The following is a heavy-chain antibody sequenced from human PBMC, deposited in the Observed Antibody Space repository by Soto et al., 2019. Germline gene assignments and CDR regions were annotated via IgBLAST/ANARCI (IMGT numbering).Heavy chain of an antibody. D-gene: IGHD2-2*01. CDR3: AKVDCSSTSCYDSRFLEWLSVDY. CDR2: ISGSGGST. J-gene: IGHJ4*02. V-gene: IGHV3-23*01. CDR1: GFTFSSYA. Sequence: GGSLRLSCAASGFTFSSYAMSWVRQAPGKGLEWVSAISGSGGSTYYADSVKGRFTISRDNSKNTLYLQMNSLRAEDTAVYYCAKVDCSSTSCYDSRFLEWLSVDYWGQGTLVTVS.